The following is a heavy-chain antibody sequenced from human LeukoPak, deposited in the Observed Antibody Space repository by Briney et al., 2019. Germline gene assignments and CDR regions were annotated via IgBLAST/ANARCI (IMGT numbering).Heavy chain of an antibody. CDR1: GDSISSGGYS. Sequence: PSETLSLTCAVPGDSISSGGYSWRWFRQPPGKGLEWIGYIYYTDSAYYNPPLKSRVTISVDTSKNQFSLKLDSVTAADTAVYYCASHSGGYAYWDQGTLVSVSS. J-gene: IGHJ4*02. D-gene: IGHD5-12*01. V-gene: IGHV4-30-4*07. CDR3: ASHSGGYAY. CDR2: IYYTDSA.